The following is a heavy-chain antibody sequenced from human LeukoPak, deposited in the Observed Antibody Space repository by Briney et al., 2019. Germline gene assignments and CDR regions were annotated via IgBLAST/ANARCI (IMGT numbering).Heavy chain of an antibody. CDR2: MSYDGSTK. V-gene: IGHV3-30-3*01. Sequence: GGSLRLSCAASGFTFSRYAMHWIRQAPGKGLEWVAVMSYDGSTKFYADSVTGRFTISRDSSKNIVYLQMSSLRAEDTAVYYCARDREPVSYGEETFDYWGQGTQVTVS. D-gene: IGHD4-17*01. CDR3: ARDREPVSYGEETFDY. CDR1: GFTFSRYA. J-gene: IGHJ4*02.